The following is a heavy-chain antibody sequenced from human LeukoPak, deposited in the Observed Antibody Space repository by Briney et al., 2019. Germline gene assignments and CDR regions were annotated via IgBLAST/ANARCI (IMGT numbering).Heavy chain of an antibody. CDR3: ATSPPLHYSGSYETLDY. D-gene: IGHD1-26*01. Sequence: GGSLRLSCAASGFTFSTYTMHWVRQAPGKGLEWVTFISYDGGKKYNADSVKGRFTISRDNSKNTLYLQMDNPRTEDTAVYYCATSPPLHYSGSYETLDYWGQGTLVTVSS. J-gene: IGHJ4*02. CDR1: GFTFSTYT. V-gene: IGHV3-30-3*01. CDR2: ISYDGGKK.